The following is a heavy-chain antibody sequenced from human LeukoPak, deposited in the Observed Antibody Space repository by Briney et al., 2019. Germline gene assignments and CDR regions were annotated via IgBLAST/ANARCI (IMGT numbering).Heavy chain of an antibody. D-gene: IGHD3-3*02. Sequence: PSETLSLTCAVYGGSFSGCYWSWIRQPPGKGLEWIGEINHSGSTNYNPSLKSRVTISVDTSKNQFSLRLSSVTAADTAVYYCARGRRRPRLAAFDIWGQGTMVTVSS. CDR3: ARGRRRPRLAAFDI. CDR1: GGSFSGCY. V-gene: IGHV4-34*01. J-gene: IGHJ3*02. CDR2: INHSGST.